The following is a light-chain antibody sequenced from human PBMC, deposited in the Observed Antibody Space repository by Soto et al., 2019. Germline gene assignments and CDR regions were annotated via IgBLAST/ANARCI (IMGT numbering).Light chain of an antibody. V-gene: IGKV3-20*01. J-gene: IGKJ5*01. CDR3: QHYGASLSIT. CDR1: QSISGNY. Sequence: DILMTHSPLSLPVTPGEPASISCRSSQSISGNYLAWYQHKPGQAPRLLISGTYTRATGIPDRFSGRGSGTDFSLTISRLEPGDFAVYYCQHYGASLSITFGQGTRLEI. CDR2: GTY.